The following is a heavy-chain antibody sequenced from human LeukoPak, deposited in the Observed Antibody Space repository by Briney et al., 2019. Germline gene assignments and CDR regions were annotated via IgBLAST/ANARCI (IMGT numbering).Heavy chain of an antibody. J-gene: IGHJ3*02. CDR1: GFTFSSYA. CDR2: ISYDGSNK. CDR3: GRDGGLVGATRGGAFDI. V-gene: IGHV3-30-3*01. D-gene: IGHD1-26*01. Sequence: GGSLRLSCAASGFTFSSYAMHWVRQAPGKGLEWVAVISYDGSNKYYADSVKGRFTISGDNSKNTLYLQMNSRRAEDTAVYYCGRDGGLVGATRGGAFDIWGQGTMVTVSS.